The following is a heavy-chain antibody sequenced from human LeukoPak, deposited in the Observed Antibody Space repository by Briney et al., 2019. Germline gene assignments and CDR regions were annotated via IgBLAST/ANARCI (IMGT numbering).Heavy chain of an antibody. CDR2: ISAYNGNT. CDR3: ARDRPGSGTL. Sequence: ASVKVSCKASGYTFTRYAMNWVRQAPGQGLEWMGWISAYNGNTNYAQKLQGRVTMTADTSTSTAYMELRSLRSDDTAVYYCARDRPGSGTLWGQGTLVTVSS. V-gene: IGHV1-18*01. J-gene: IGHJ4*02. D-gene: IGHD3-10*01. CDR1: GYTFTRYA.